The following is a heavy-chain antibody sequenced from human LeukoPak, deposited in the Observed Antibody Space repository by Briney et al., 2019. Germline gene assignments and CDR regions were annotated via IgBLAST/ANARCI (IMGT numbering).Heavy chain of an antibody. CDR2: ISYDGSNK. D-gene: IGHD3-10*01. CDR1: GFTFSSYG. V-gene: IGHV3-30*18. Sequence: PGRSLRLSCAASGFTFSSYGMHWVRQAPGKGLEWVAVISYDGSNKYYADSVKGRFTISRDNSKNTLYLQMNSLRAEDTAVYYCAKDVGFGELPNWFDPWGQGTLVTVSS. J-gene: IGHJ5*02. CDR3: AKDVGFGELPNWFDP.